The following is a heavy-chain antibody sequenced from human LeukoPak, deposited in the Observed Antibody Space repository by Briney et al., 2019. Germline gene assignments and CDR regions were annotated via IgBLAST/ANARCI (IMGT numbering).Heavy chain of an antibody. V-gene: IGHV3-7*01. Sequence: GGSLRLSCAASGFTFSSYWMSWVRQAPGKGLEWVANIKQDGSEKYYVDSVKGRFTISRDNAKNSLYLQMNSLRAEDTAVYFRAGQGGSGYYLFNTGGKGKMVT. D-gene: IGHD6-13*01. CDR2: IKQDGSEK. CDR1: GFTFSSYW. J-gene: IGHJ3*02. CDR3: AGQGGSGYYLFNT.